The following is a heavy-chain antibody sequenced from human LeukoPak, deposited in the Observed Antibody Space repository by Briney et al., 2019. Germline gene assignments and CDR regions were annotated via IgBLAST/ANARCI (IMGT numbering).Heavy chain of an antibody. CDR3: ARAGFFGSVAVAGYYYYGMDV. CDR2: INSDGSST. CDR1: GFTFSSYW. V-gene: IGHV3-74*01. J-gene: IGHJ6*02. D-gene: IGHD6-19*01. Sequence: QPGGSLRLSCAASGFTFSSYWMHWVRQAPGKGLVWVSRINSDGSSTSYAASVKGRFTISRDNAKNTLYLQMNSLRAEDTAVYYCARAGFFGSVAVAGYYYYGMDVWGQGTTVTVSS.